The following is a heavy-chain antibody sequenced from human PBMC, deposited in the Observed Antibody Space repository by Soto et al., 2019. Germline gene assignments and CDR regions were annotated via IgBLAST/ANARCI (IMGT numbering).Heavy chain of an antibody. D-gene: IGHD3-10*01. V-gene: IGHV3-23*01. CDR1: GYTFNSYA. CDR3: AKSPLWFGESPPYFDY. CDR2: ISGSGGST. Sequence: GGSLRISCAASGYTFNSYAMSWVRQAPGKGLEWVSAISGSGGSTYYADSVKGRFTISRDNSKNTLYLQMNSLRAEDTAVYYCAKSPLWFGESPPYFDYWGQGTLVTVSS. J-gene: IGHJ4*02.